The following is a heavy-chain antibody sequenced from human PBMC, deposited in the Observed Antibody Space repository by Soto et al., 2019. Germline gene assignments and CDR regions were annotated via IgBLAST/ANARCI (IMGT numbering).Heavy chain of an antibody. D-gene: IGHD3-22*01. J-gene: IGHJ5*02. V-gene: IGHV4-30-4*01. CDR2: IYNTGST. Sequence: QVQLQESGPGLVKPSQTLSLTCTVSSGSISSGDYYWSWIRQPPGKGLEWIGYIYNTGSTYYNPSLNTRVTISMDTSKNQFSLKLTSVTAADTAVYYCARGAYDSSGYYRYKWFDPWGQGTRVTVSS. CDR3: ARGAYDSSGYYRYKWFDP. CDR1: SGSISSGDYY.